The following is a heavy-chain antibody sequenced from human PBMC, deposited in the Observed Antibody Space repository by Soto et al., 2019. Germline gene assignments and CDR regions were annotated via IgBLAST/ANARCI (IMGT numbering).Heavy chain of an antibody. CDR2: LYGGRGGT. J-gene: IGHJ4*01. CDR1: GLTVSSND. CDR3: VSSFFCVGGGCCSSSSH. V-gene: IGHV3-66*01. D-gene: IGHD2-15*01. Sequence: EVLLVQSGGGLVQPGGSLRLSCAASGLTVSSNDMSWVRQAPGKGLEWVSVLYGGRGGTYYADSVKGRFTISRVNSENTLYRQMNTWRDEDTAVYYCVSSFFCVGGGCCSSSSHWGHGTLVTVSS.